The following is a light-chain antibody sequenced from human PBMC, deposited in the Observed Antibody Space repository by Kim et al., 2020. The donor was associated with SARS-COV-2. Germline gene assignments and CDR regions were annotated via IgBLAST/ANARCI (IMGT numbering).Light chain of an antibody. V-gene: IGLV3-1*01. Sequence: SYELTQPPSVSVSPGQTASITCSGAKLGDKFACWYQQKPGQSPVLVISQDTKRPSGIPERFSGSNSGNTATLTISGTQAMDEADYYCQAWASSTVTVVF. CDR1: KLGDKF. J-gene: IGLJ2*01. CDR2: QDT. CDR3: QAWASSTVTVV.